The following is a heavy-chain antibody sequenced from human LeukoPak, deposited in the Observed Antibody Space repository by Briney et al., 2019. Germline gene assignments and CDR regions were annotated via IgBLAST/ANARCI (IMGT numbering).Heavy chain of an antibody. CDR3: ARGLDYGGNSLRAFDI. CDR1: GFTFSSYD. Sequence: GGSLRLSCAASGFTFSSYDMHWVRQATGKGLEWVSAIGTAGDTYYPGSVKGRFTISRENAKNSLYLQMNSLRAGDTAVYYCARGLDYGGNSLRAFDICGQGTMVTVSS. D-gene: IGHD4-23*01. J-gene: IGHJ3*02. CDR2: IGTAGDT. V-gene: IGHV3-13*01.